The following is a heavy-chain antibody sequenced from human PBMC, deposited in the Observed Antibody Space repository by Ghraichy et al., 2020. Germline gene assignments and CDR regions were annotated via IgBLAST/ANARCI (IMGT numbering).Heavy chain of an antibody. CDR1: GFTFSSYS. J-gene: IGHJ4*02. V-gene: IGHV3-21*01. CDR3: ARWEPYSSSLTKRGDY. Sequence: GGSLRLSCAASGFTFSSYSMNWVRQAPGKGLEWVSSISSSSSYIYYADSVKGRFTISRDNAKNSLYLQMNSLRAEDTAVYYCARWEPYSSSLTKRGDYWGQGTLVTVSS. CDR2: ISSSSSYI. D-gene: IGHD6-6*01.